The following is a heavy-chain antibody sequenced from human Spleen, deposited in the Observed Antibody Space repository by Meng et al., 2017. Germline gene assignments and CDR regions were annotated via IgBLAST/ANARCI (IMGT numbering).Heavy chain of an antibody. J-gene: IGHJ4*02. CDR2: INPNTDAT. V-gene: IGHV1-2*02. CDR3: ARKAGNCISTTCYSLDY. Sequence: ASVKVSCKASGYTLTDYYMHWVRQAPGQGLEWMGWINPNTDATNYAPKFHGRVTMTRDTSISTAYMELSSLTSEDTAVYFCARKAGNCISTTCYSLDYWGQGTLVTVSS. D-gene: IGHD2-2*01. CDR1: GYTLTDYY.